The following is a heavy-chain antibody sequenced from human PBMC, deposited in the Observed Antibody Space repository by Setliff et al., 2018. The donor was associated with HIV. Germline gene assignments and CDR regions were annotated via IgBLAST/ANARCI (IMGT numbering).Heavy chain of an antibody. CDR3: ARDIAAAGPNAFDI. J-gene: IGHJ3*02. CDR2: IDWDDDK. V-gene: IGHV2-70*04. Sequence: SGPTLVNPTQTLTLTCTFSGFSLSTSAMRVSWIRQPPGKALEWLARIDWDDDKFYSTSLKTRLTVSKDTSKNQVVLTMTNMDPVDTATYYCARDIAAAGPNAFDIWGQGTMVTVS. D-gene: IGHD6-13*01. CDR1: GFSLSTSAMR.